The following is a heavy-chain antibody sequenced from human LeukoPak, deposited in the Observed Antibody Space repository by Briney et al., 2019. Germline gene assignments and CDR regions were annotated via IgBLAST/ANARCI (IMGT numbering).Heavy chain of an antibody. CDR2: ISGDGGST. V-gene: IGHV3-43*02. J-gene: IGHJ4*02. CDR3: AKDTDDYGDWTFDY. Sequence: GGSLRLSCAASGFSFDDYAMHWVRQAPGKGLEWVSLISGDGGSTYYADSVKGRFTISGDNSKNSLYLQMNSLRTEDTALYYCAKDTDDYGDWTFDYWGQGTLVTVSS. CDR1: GFSFDDYA. D-gene: IGHD4-17*01.